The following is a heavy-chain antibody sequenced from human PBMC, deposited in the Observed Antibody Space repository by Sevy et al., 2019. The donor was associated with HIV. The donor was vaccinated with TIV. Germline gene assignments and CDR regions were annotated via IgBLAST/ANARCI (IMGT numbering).Heavy chain of an antibody. V-gene: IGHV5-51*01. D-gene: IGHD2-2*01. CDR1: GYTFTNYW. J-gene: IGHJ4*02. Sequence: GESLKISCKGSGYTFTNYWIGWVRQMPGKGLEWMGIIYPGDSDTRYSPSFQGQVTISADKSISTAYLKWSSLKASDTAMYYCARYPIVVVPAAEYYFDYWGLGTLVTVSS. CDR2: IYPGDSDT. CDR3: ARYPIVVVPAAEYYFDY.